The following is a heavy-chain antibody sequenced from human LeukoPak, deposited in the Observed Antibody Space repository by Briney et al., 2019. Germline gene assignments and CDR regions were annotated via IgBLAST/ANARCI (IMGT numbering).Heavy chain of an antibody. CDR2: ISASGGRT. D-gene: IGHD5-18*01. CDR1: GFTVSSNY. V-gene: IGHV3-23*01. J-gene: IGHJ4*02. Sequence: PGGSLRLSCAASGFTVSSNYMSWVRQAPGKGLEWVSGISASGGRTYYTDSVKGRFTISRDNSKNTLYLQMNSLRAEDTAVYYCATVDTAMRGFYDYWGQGTLVTVSS. CDR3: ATVDTAMRGFYDY.